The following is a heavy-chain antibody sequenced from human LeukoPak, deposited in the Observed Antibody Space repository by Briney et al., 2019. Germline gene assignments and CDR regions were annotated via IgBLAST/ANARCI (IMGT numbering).Heavy chain of an antibody. CDR3: AKEPTPRYPNYYYYYMDV. CDR1: GFTFSSYG. J-gene: IGHJ6*03. V-gene: IGHV3-30*02. Sequence: GGSLRLSCAASGFTFSSYGMHWVRQAPGKGLEWVAFIRYDGGNKYYADSVKGRFTISRDNSKNTLYLQMNSLRPEDTAVCYCAKEPTPRYPNYYYYYMDVWGKGTTVTVSS. D-gene: IGHD1-14*01. CDR2: IRYDGGNK.